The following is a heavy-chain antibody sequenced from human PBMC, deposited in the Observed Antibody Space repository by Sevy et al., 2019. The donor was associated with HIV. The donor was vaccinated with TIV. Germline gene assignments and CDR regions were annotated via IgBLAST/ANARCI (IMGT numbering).Heavy chain of an antibody. Sequence: GESLKISCAASGFTFSSYSMNWVRQAPGKGLEWVSYISSSSSTIYYADSVKGRFTISRDNAKNSLYLQMNSLRAEDTAVYYCARDPRYSSSSVYYYYGMDVWGQGTTVTVSS. CDR1: GFTFSSYS. CDR2: ISSSSSTI. CDR3: ARDPRYSSSSVYYYYGMDV. V-gene: IGHV3-48*01. J-gene: IGHJ6*02. D-gene: IGHD6-6*01.